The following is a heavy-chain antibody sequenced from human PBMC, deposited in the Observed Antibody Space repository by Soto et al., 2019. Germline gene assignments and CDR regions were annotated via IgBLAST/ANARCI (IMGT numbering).Heavy chain of an antibody. CDR3: AAGIVVVPAARHFDY. V-gene: IGHV1-69*13. CDR2: IIPIFGTA. D-gene: IGHD2-2*01. Sequence: SVKVSCKASGYGFASYGISWVRQAPGQGLEWMGGIIPIFGTANYAQKFQGRVTITADESTSTAYMELSSLRSEDTAVYYCAAGIVVVPAARHFDYWGQGTLVTVSS. CDR1: GYGFASYG. J-gene: IGHJ4*02.